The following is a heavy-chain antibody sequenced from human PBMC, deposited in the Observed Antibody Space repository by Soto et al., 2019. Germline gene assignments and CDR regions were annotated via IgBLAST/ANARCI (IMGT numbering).Heavy chain of an antibody. CDR1: GGSISAVVHY. CDR2: IYHTGIT. CDR3: ARATGTLRSRNCDY. V-gene: IGHV4-31*03. J-gene: IGHJ4*02. Sequence: SEALSLTCSVSGGSISAVVHYWTWIRDPPGKGLEWIGSIYHTGITYYSKSLRSRLTMSVDTSKSQFSLRLSSVTAADTAVYYCARATGTLRSRNCDYWGQGSSVTVSS. D-gene: IGHD1-1*01.